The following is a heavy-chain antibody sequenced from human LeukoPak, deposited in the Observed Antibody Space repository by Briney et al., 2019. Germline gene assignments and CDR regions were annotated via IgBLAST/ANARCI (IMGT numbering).Heavy chain of an antibody. CDR3: ARSYYGSGSYQGY. J-gene: IGHJ4*02. CDR2: IYTSGST. Sequence: SQTLSPTCTVSGGSISSGSYYWSWIRQPAGKGLEWIGHIYTSGSTNYNPSLKSRVTISVDTSENQLFLKLSSVTAADTAVYHCARSYYGSGSYQGYWGQGTLVTVSS. CDR1: GGSISSGSYY. V-gene: IGHV4-61*09. D-gene: IGHD3-10*01.